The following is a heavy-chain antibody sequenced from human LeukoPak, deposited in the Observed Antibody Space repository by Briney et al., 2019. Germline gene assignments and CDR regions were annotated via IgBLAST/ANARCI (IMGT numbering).Heavy chain of an antibody. D-gene: IGHD4-11*01. V-gene: IGHV3-30*04. CDR1: GFTFSSYA. CDR2: IPCGGSSQ. CDR3: ARERDAYRNPMTHGAFDI. Sequence: GGSLRLSCAASGFTFSSYAMYWVRQAPGRGLEWVAAIPCGGSSQSYADSVKGRFTISRDNSKNTRDLQMNSLRADDTAVYYCARERDAYRNPMTHGAFDIWGQGAMVTVSS. J-gene: IGHJ3*02.